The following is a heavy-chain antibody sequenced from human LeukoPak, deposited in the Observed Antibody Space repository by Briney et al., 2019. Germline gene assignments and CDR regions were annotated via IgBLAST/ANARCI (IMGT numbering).Heavy chain of an antibody. D-gene: IGHD5-18*01. CDR1: GFTFSSYS. CDR2: IKQDGSET. CDR3: ARRTEETAMVTDEPFDY. J-gene: IGHJ4*02. V-gene: IGHV3-7*01. Sequence: GGSLRLSCAASGFTFSSYSMNWVRQAPGKGLEWVANIKQDGSETYVDSVRGRFTISRDNAKNSLYLQMNSLRAEDTAVYYCARRTEETAMVTDEPFDYWGQGTLVTVS.